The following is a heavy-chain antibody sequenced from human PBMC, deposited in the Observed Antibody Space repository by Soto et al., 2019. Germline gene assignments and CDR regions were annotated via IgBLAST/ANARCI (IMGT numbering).Heavy chain of an antibody. CDR1: GFTFSSYA. D-gene: IGHD2-15*01. V-gene: IGHV3-23*01. Sequence: GGSLRLSCAASGFTFSSYARSWVRQAPGKGLEWVSAISGSGGSTYYADSVRGRFTISRDNSKNTLYLQMNSLRAEDTAVYYCAKVVDIVVVVAATYWGQGTLVTVSS. CDR3: AKVVDIVVVVAATY. J-gene: IGHJ4*02. CDR2: ISGSGGST.